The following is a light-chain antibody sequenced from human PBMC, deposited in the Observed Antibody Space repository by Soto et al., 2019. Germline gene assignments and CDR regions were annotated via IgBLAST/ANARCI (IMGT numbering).Light chain of an antibody. J-gene: IGLJ2*01. CDR1: SGDIGGYNY. V-gene: IGLV2-14*01. Sequence: QSVLTQPASVSGSPGQSITISCTGTSGDIGGYNYVSWYQQHPGKAPKLLISVVTNRPSGVSNRFSGSKSGNTASLTISGLQSEDEADYYCSSYTTASTPVVFGGGTKLTVL. CDR3: SSYTTASTPVV. CDR2: VVT.